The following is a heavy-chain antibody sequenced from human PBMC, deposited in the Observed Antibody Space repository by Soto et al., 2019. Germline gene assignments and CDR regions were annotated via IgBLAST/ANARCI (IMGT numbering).Heavy chain of an antibody. J-gene: IGHJ4*02. CDR3: ATYDIAAAGFDY. D-gene: IGHD6-13*01. Sequence: ASVKVSCKVSGYTLTELSMHWVRQAPGKGLEWMGGFAPEDGETIYAQKFQGRVTMTADTSTDTAYMELSSLRSEDTAVSYCATYDIAAAGFDYWGQGTLVTVSS. V-gene: IGHV1-24*01. CDR2: FAPEDGET. CDR1: GYTLTELS.